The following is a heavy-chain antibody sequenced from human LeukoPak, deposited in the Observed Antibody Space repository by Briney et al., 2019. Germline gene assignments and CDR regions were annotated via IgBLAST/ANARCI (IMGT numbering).Heavy chain of an antibody. D-gene: IGHD1-1*01. Sequence: GGSLRLSCAASGFTFSSYWMHWVRQAPGKGLVWVSRINSDGSSTSYADSVKGRFTVSRDNAKNTLYLQMNSLRAEDTAVYYCASDPHVQLEREGNWFDPWGREPWSPSPQ. CDR2: INSDGSST. CDR3: ASDPHVQLEREGNWFDP. V-gene: IGHV3-74*01. J-gene: IGHJ5*02. CDR1: GFTFSSYW.